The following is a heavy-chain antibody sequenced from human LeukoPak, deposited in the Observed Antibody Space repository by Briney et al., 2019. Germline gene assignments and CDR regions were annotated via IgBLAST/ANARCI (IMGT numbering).Heavy chain of an antibody. J-gene: IGHJ4*02. CDR3: TRTQSTYYPLAY. Sequence: GGSLRLSCTPSGFTLGDYAMSWVRQAPGKGLEWVGFIRSKAYGGTTEYAASVKGRFTISRDDSKSIAYLQMNSLKTEDTAVYYCTRTQSTYYPLAYWGQGTLVTVSS. V-gene: IGHV3-49*04. CDR2: IRSKAYGGTT. D-gene: IGHD2-21*01. CDR1: GFTLGDYA.